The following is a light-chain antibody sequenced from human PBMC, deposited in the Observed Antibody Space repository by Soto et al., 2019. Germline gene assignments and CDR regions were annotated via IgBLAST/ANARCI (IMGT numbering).Light chain of an antibody. V-gene: IGKV3-11*01. CDR3: QQRSNWQIT. Sequence: ETVLTQSPATLSVPPGESATLSCRASQSVITYLAWYQQKPGQAPRLLIYDASNRVTGIPARFRGSGSGTDFTLTISSLEPDDFAVYYCQQRSNWQITFGQGTRLEIK. J-gene: IGKJ5*01. CDR1: QSVITY. CDR2: DAS.